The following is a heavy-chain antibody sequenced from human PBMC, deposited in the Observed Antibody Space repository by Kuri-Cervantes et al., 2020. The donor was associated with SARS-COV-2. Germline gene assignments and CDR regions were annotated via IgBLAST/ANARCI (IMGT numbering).Heavy chain of an antibody. V-gene: IGHV4-30-4*08. CDR2: ISYIGST. CDR1: DASITSGYY. Sequence: SETLSLTCSVSDASITSGYYWSWVRQPPGKGLEWIGYISYIGSTFYHPSLKSRVTISSDTSRNQFSLRLTSVTAADTAVYFCARGLGYSYGRRSPQGDFWGQGILVTVSS. CDR3: ARGLGYSYGRRSPQGDF. D-gene: IGHD5-18*01. J-gene: IGHJ4*02.